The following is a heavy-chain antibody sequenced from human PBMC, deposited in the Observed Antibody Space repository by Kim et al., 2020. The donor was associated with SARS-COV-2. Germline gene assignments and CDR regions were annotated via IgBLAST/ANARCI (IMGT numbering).Heavy chain of an antibody. J-gene: IGHJ3*02. V-gene: IGHV1-3*01. Sequence: QKVQGRVTITRDTSASTAYMELSSLRSEDTAVYYCASSRSLWFVRVAFDIWGQGTMVTVSS. CDR3: ASSRSLWFVRVAFDI. D-gene: IGHD3-10*01.